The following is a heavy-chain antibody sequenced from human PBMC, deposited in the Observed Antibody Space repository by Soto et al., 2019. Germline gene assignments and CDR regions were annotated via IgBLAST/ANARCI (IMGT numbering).Heavy chain of an antibody. V-gene: IGHV3-23*01. D-gene: IGHD3-9*01. J-gene: IGHJ5*02. Sequence: EVQLLESGGGLVQPGGSLRLSCAASGFTFSSYAMSWVRQAPGKGLEWVSAISGSGGSTYYADSVKGRFTISRDNPKNALYLQMNSLRAEATAVYYCRTDGTPLRYLTVDHRLGWFGPWGQGTWVTV. CDR1: GFTFSSYA. CDR3: RTDGTPLRYLTVDHRLGWFGP. CDR2: ISGSGGST.